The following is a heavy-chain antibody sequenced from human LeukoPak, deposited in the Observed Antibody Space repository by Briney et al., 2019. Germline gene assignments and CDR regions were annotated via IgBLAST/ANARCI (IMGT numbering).Heavy chain of an antibody. Sequence: GGSLRLSCAASGFTFSSYVMSWVRQAPGKGLEWVSAISGSGGSTYYADSVKGRFTISRDNSKNTLYLQMNSLRAEDTAEYYCAKSTTSGDYVWGSYRSLDYWGQGTLVTVSS. CDR1: GFTFSSYV. D-gene: IGHD3-16*02. V-gene: IGHV3-23*01. J-gene: IGHJ4*02. CDR3: AKSTTSGDYVWGSYRSLDY. CDR2: ISGSGGST.